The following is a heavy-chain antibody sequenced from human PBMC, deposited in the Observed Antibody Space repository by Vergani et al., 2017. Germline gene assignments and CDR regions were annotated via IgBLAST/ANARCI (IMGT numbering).Heavy chain of an antibody. Sequence: EVQLVQSGAEVKKPGESLKISCQISGYSFTNYWIGWVRPMPGKGLEWMRIIHPADSDTRSRPSFQGQGTISGDKSISTAYLQRSSLRASDSAMYYCARLYGRDSSGSKYFDYWGQGTLVTVSS. D-gene: IGHD3-22*01. CDR2: IHPADSDT. V-gene: IGHV5-51*01. J-gene: IGHJ4*02. CDR3: ARLYGRDSSGSKYFDY. CDR1: GYSFTNYW.